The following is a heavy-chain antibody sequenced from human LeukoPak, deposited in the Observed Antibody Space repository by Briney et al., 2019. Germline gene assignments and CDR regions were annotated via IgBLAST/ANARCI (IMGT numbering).Heavy chain of an antibody. CDR1: GFTFSSYS. D-gene: IGHD2-15*01. V-gene: IGHV3-21*01. CDR2: ISSSSSYI. CDR3: ARDAGSGDDAFDI. Sequence: PGGSLRLSCAAPGFTFSSYSMNWVRQAPGKGLEWVSSISSSSSYIYYADSVEGRFTISRDNAKNSLYLQMNSLRAEDTAVYYCARDAGSGDDAFDIWGQGTMVTVSS. J-gene: IGHJ3*02.